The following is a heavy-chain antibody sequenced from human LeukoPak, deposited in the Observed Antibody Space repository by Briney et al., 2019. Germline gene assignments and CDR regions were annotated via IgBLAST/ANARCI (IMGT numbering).Heavy chain of an antibody. CDR1: GFTFSDYS. CDR3: ARYISWWDV. V-gene: IGHV3-21*01. Sequence: PGGSLRLSCAASGFTFSDYSMNWVRQAPGRGLEWVSSNSSSGTYIYYADSMKGRFTVSRDNAKNSLFLQMNSLRAEDTAVYYCARYISWWDVWGKGTTVTISS. D-gene: IGHD6-13*01. CDR2: NSSSGTYI. J-gene: IGHJ6*04.